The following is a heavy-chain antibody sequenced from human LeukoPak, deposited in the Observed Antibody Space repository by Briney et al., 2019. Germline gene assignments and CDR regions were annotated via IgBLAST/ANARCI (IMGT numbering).Heavy chain of an antibody. D-gene: IGHD3-10*01. CDR2: ISGSGSVS. J-gene: IGHJ3*02. V-gene: IGHV3-48*02. Sequence: SGGSLRLSCAASGFTFSSYSMNWVRQAPGKGLEWISYISGSGSVSYYEDSVKGRFTISRDNAKNSLYLQMNSLGDEDTALYYCARDGGFGFLAAFDIWGQGTMVTVSS. CDR3: ARDGGFGFLAAFDI. CDR1: GFTFSSYS.